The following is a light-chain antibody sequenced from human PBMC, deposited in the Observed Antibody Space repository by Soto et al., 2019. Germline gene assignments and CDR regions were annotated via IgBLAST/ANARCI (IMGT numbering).Light chain of an antibody. Sequence: ALQLTQSPSSLSASVGDRVTITCRASQGIRNDLGWYQQKPGKAPKLLIYAAPSLQSGVPSRFSGSGSGTDFTLTISSLQPEDFAVYYCQQRSNWITFGQGTRLEIK. CDR2: AAP. J-gene: IGKJ5*01. CDR1: QGIRND. V-gene: IGKV1-6*01. CDR3: QQRSNWIT.